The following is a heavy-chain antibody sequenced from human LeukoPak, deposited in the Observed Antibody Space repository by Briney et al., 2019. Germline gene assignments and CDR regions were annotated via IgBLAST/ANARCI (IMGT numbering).Heavy chain of an antibody. CDR1: GFTFKNAW. J-gene: IGHJ6*03. D-gene: IGHD6-19*01. CDR2: IKQDGSEK. CDR3: ARGSSGIAVTYFYYYYYMDV. Sequence: PGGSLRLSCEASGFTFKNAWMIWVRQAPGKGLEWVANIKQDGSEKYYVDSVKGRFTISRDNAKNSLYLQMNSLRAEVTAVYYCARGSSGIAVTYFYYYYYMDVWGKGTTVTVSS. V-gene: IGHV3-7*01.